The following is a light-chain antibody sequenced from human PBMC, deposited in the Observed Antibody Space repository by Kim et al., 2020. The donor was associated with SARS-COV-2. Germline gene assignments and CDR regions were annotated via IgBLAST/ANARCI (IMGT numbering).Light chain of an antibody. J-gene: IGLJ2*01. CDR3: QAWHSSVV. CDR2: QDS. CDR1: KLGVND. V-gene: IGLV3-1*01. Sequence: VSVSPGHTASNTCSEEKLGVNDSCWYQQKPVQSPVLVIYQDSKRPSGIPERFSGSNSGNTATLTISGTQAMDEAYYYCQAWHSSVVFGGGTQLTVL.